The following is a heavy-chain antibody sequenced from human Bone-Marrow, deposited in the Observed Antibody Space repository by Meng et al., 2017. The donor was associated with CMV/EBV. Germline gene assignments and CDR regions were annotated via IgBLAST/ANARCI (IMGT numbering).Heavy chain of an antibody. V-gene: IGHV3-11*01. CDR2: ISSSGSTI. J-gene: IGHJ4*02. CDR3: ARDVFGLQSPFDY. Sequence: GESLKISCAASGFTFSDYYMSWIRQAPGKGLEWVSYISSSGSTIYYADSVKGRFTISRDNAKNSLYLQMNSLRAEDTAVYYCARDVFGLQSPFDYWGQGTRVTGYS. D-gene: IGHD5-24*01. CDR1: GFTFSDYY.